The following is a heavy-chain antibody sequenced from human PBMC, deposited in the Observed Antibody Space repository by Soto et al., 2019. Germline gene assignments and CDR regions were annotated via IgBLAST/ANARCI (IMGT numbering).Heavy chain of an antibody. Sequence: LRLSCAASGFTFSSYAMSWVRQAPGKGLEWVSAISGSGGSTYYADSVKGRFTISRDNSKNTLYLQMNSLRAEDTAVYYCAKGEFQAARRYYYGMDVWGQGTTVTVSS. J-gene: IGHJ6*02. V-gene: IGHV3-23*01. CDR2: ISGSGGST. CDR1: GFTFSSYA. CDR3: AKGEFQAARRYYYGMDV. D-gene: IGHD6-6*01.